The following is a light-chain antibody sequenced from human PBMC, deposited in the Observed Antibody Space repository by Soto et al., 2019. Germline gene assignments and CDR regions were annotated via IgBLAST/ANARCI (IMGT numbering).Light chain of an antibody. CDR3: AAWDDSLNGVV. V-gene: IGLV1-44*01. CDR1: SSNIGGNT. J-gene: IGLJ2*01. Sequence: QAVVTQPPSASGTPGQRVTISCSGSSSNIGGNTVNWYQQLPGRAPKLLIYRNNQRPSGVPDRFSGSKSGTSASLAISGLQSEDEADYYCAAWDDSLNGVVFGGGTKVTVL. CDR2: RNN.